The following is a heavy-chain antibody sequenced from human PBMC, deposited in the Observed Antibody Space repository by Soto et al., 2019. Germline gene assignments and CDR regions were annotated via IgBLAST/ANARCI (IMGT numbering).Heavy chain of an antibody. V-gene: IGHV1-69*13. CDR2: IIPIFGTA. J-gene: IGHJ6*02. D-gene: IGHD3-3*01. CDR3: ARDSPVYYDSDYYGMDV. CDR1: GGTFSSYA. Sequence: SVKVSCKASGGTFSSYAISWVRQAPGQGLEWMGGIIPIFGTANYAQKFQGRVTITADESTSTAYMELSSLRSEDTAVYYCARDSPVYYDSDYYGMDVWGQGTTVTVSS.